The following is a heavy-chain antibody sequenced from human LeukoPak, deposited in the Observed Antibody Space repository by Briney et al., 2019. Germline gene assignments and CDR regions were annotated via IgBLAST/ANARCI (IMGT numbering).Heavy chain of an antibody. CDR1: GYTFTSYA. D-gene: IGHD5-12*01. V-gene: IGHV1-3*01. CDR2: INAGNGNT. J-gene: IGHJ4*02. Sequence: GASVKVSCKASGYTFTSYAMHWVRQAPGQRLEWMGWINAGNGNTKYSQKFQGRVTITRDTSASTAYMELSSLRSEDTAVYYCARGGWLRFYYFDYWGQGTLVTVSS. CDR3: ARGGWLRFYYFDY.